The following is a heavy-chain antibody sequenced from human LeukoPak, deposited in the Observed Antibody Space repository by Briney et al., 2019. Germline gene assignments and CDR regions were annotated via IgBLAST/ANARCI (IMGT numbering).Heavy chain of an antibody. Sequence: GGSLRLSCAASGFTFSSYGMHWVRQAPGKGLEWVAVIWYDGSNKYYADSVKGRFTISRDNSKNTLYLQMNSLRAEDTAVYYCARGGLDYYGSGSYKGMDVWGQGTTVTVSS. CDR3: ARGGLDYYGSGSYKGMDV. D-gene: IGHD3-10*01. J-gene: IGHJ6*02. CDR2: IWYDGSNK. V-gene: IGHV3-33*01. CDR1: GFTFSSYG.